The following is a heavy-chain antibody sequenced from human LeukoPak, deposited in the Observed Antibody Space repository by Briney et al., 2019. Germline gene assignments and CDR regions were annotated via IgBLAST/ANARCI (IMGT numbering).Heavy chain of an antibody. CDR3: ARDRPYDYYPDV. CDR1: GFTFSSYG. Sequence: RAGGSLRLSCAASGFTFSSYGMHWVRQAPGKGLEWVAVISYDGSNKYYADSVKGRFTISRDNSKNTLYLQMNSLRAEDTAVYYCARDRPYDYYPDVWGKGTTVTVSS. V-gene: IGHV3-30*03. J-gene: IGHJ6*03. CDR2: ISYDGSNK.